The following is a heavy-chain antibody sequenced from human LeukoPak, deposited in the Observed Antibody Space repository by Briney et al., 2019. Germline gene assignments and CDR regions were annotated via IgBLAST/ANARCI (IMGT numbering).Heavy chain of an antibody. CDR3: ARESPVAATGRSWFDS. CDR1: GFTFSSYA. V-gene: IGHV3-23*01. D-gene: IGHD6-13*01. Sequence: PGGSLRPSCAASGFTFSSYAMSWDRQAPGKGLEWVSTITGGGSTTYYADSVKGRFAISRDNSKNTLYLQMNSLRAEDTALYYCARESPVAATGRSWFDSWGQGTLVTVSS. J-gene: IGHJ5*01. CDR2: ITGGGSTT.